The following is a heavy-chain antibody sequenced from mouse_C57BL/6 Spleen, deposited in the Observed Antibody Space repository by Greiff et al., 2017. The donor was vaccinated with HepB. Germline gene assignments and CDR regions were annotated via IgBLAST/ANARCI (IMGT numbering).Heavy chain of an antibody. Sequence: EVKLQESGGGLVQPGGSLSLSCAASGFTFTDYYMSWVRQPPGKALEWLGFIRNKANGYTTEYSASVKGRFTISRDNSQSILYLQMNALRAEDSATYYGARYYYGSSPWFVYWGEGTLVTVSA. V-gene: IGHV7-3*01. J-gene: IGHJ3*01. CDR3: ARYYYGSSPWFVY. D-gene: IGHD1-1*01. CDR1: GFTFTDYY. CDR2: IRNKANGYTT.